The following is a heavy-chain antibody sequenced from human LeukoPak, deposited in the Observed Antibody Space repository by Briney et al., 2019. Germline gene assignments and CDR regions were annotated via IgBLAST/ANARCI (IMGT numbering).Heavy chain of an antibody. CDR2: IYYSGST. Sequence: PSETLSLTCTVSGGSISSYYWSWIRQPPGKGLEWIGYIYYSGSTNYNPSLKSRVTISVDTSKNQFSLKLSSVTAADTAVYYCARDLGGGSFALGFDYWGQGTLVTVSS. J-gene: IGHJ4*02. CDR1: GGSISSYY. V-gene: IGHV4-59*01. CDR3: ARDLGGGSFALGFDY. D-gene: IGHD2-15*01.